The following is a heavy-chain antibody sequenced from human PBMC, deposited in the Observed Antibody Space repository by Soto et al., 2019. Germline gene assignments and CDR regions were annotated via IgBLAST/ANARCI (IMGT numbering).Heavy chain of an antibody. CDR1: GFTFSSYS. J-gene: IGHJ4*02. CDR3: AREAYGDYYFDY. CDR2: ISSSGSTI. D-gene: IGHD4-17*01. V-gene: IGHV3-48*02. Sequence: EVQLVESGGGLVQPGGSLRLSCAASGFTFSSYSMNWVRQAPGKGLEWVSYISSSGSTIYYADSAKGRFTISRSNAKNSLYLQMNSLRDEDTAVYYCAREAYGDYYFDYWGQGTLVTVSS.